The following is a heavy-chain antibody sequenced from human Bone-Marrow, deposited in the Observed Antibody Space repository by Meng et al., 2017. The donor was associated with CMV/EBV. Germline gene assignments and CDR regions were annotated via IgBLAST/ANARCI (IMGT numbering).Heavy chain of an antibody. J-gene: IGHJ6*02. D-gene: IGHD3-3*01. V-gene: IGHV4-34*01. Sequence: SCAASGFPFSDYGMQWVRQAPGKGLEWNGEINHSGSTNYNPSLKSRVTISVDTSKNQFSLKLSSVTAADTSVYYCVSTYDEFWIGYDHSGTYGMDVWGQGTTVTVSS. CDR3: VSTYDEFWIGYDHSGTYGMDV. CDR1: GFPFSDYG. CDR2: INHSGST.